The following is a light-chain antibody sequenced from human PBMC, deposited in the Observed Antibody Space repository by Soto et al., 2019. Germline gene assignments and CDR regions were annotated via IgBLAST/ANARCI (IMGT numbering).Light chain of an antibody. CDR3: QQCNLYWT. J-gene: IGKJ1*01. V-gene: IGKV1-5*03. CDR2: NAS. Sequence: DIQMTQSPSTLPASVGDRVTITCRASQTIGNWLAWYQQKPGKVPKLLIYNASTLESGSPXXFNGREYGTEFTLTIVSLQPDDFATYYCQQCNLYWTFGQGTKVEIK. CDR1: QTIGNW.